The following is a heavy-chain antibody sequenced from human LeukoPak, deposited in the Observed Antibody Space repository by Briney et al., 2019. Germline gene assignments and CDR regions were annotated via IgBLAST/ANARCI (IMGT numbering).Heavy chain of an antibody. Sequence: GGCLRLSCAASGVTFIVYSMKWVRQARGKGLEWVSYISSSSSRKNYTETVKGRFTISRDNAKNSLYLQMNSLRAADTAVYYCARDIYPRIRQGAFDIWGHGTMVTVSS. D-gene: IGHD5/OR15-5a*01. V-gene: IGHV3-48*04. CDR2: ISSSSSRK. J-gene: IGHJ3*02. CDR1: GVTFIVYS. CDR3: ARDIYPRIRQGAFDI.